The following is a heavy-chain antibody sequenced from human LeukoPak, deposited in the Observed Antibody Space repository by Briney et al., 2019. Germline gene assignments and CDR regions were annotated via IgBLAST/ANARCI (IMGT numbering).Heavy chain of an antibody. D-gene: IGHD5-12*01. J-gene: IGHJ3*02. V-gene: IGHV4-59*01. Sequence: PSGTLSLTCSVSGVSINNYYWSWIREPPGRGLEWIGYVYYSGSTNYNPSLKSRVTIPVDTSKNQFSLKLSSVTAADTAVYYCARSRGYSGYAYDAFDIWGQGTMVTVSS. CDR1: GVSINNYY. CDR3: ARSRGYSGYAYDAFDI. CDR2: VYYSGST.